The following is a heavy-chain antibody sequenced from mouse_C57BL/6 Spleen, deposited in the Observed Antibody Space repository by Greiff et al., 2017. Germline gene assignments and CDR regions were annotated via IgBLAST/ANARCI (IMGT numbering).Heavy chain of an antibody. CDR3: ARRQALTTVVAPYAMDY. D-gene: IGHD1-1*01. J-gene: IGHJ4*01. V-gene: IGHV1-69*01. Sequence: QVQLQQPGAELVMPGASVKLSCKASGYTFTSYWMHWVKQRPGQGLEWIGEIDPSDSYTNYNQKFKGKSTLTVDKSSSTAYMQLSSLTSEDSAVYYCARRQALTTVVAPYAMDYWGQGTSVTVSS. CDR1: GYTFTSYW. CDR2: IDPSDSYT.